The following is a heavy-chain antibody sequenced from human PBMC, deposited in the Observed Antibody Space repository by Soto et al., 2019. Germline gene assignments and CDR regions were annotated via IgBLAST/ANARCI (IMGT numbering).Heavy chain of an antibody. V-gene: IGHV1-8*01. J-gene: IGHJ6*02. Sequence: ASVKVSCKASGYTFTSYDINWVRQATGQGLEWTGWMNPNSGNTGYAQKFQGRVTMTRNTSISTAYMELSSLRSEDTAVYYCARGQRFLEWLSEYYYYGMDVWGQGTTVTVSS. CDR1: GYTFTSYD. D-gene: IGHD3-3*01. CDR3: ARGQRFLEWLSEYYYYGMDV. CDR2: MNPNSGNT.